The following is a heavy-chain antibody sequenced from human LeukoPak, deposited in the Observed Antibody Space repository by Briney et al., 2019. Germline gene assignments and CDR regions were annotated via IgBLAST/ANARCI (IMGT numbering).Heavy chain of an antibody. J-gene: IGHJ3*02. CDR3: AKASSNDAFDI. D-gene: IGHD2-2*01. CDR1: GFTFYDYA. Sequence: PGRSLRLSCVASGFTFYDYAMHWVRQAPGKGLEWVSGISWNSGSIGYADSVKGRFTISRDNAKNSLYLQMNSLRAEDMALYYCAKASSNDAFDIWGQGTMVTVSS. CDR2: ISWNSGSI. V-gene: IGHV3-9*03.